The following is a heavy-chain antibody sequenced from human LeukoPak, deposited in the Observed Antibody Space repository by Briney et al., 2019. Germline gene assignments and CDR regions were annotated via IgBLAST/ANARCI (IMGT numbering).Heavy chain of an antibody. CDR2: IYHSGST. Sequence: SETLSLTCTVSGYSISSGYYWGWIRQPPGKGLEWIGSIYHSGSTYYNPSLKSRVTISVDTSKNQFSLKLSSVTAADTAVYYCAREPLGERVSYYMDVWGKGTTVTVSS. CDR1: GYSISSGYY. CDR3: AREPLGERVSYYMDV. J-gene: IGHJ6*03. V-gene: IGHV4-38-2*02.